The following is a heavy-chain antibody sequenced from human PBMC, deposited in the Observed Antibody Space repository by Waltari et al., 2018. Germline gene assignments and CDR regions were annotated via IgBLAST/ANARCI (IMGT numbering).Heavy chain of an antibody. V-gene: IGHV3-7*03. D-gene: IGHD6-13*01. Sequence: EVQLMESGGGLVQPGGSLRLSCAASGFTFSSFWMSWVRQAPGKGLEWVANRKLDGSEKYYVDSLKGRFTISRDNAKNSLYLQMNSLRAEDTAVYYCARGGGIAAAANYWGQGTLVTVSS. CDR3: ARGGGIAAAANY. J-gene: IGHJ4*02. CDR2: RKLDGSEK. CDR1: GFTFSSFW.